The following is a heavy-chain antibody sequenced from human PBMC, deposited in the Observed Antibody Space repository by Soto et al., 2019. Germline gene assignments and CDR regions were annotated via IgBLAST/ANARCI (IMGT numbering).Heavy chain of an antibody. Sequence: SVKFSCKASGGTFSSYAISWVRQAPGQGLEWMGGIIPIFGTANYAQKFQGRVTITADESTSTAYMELSSPRSEDTAVYYCAAGAYYYYYGMDVWGQGTTVTVSS. CDR3: AAGAYYYYYGMDV. D-gene: IGHD1-26*01. CDR1: GGTFSSYA. V-gene: IGHV1-69*13. J-gene: IGHJ6*02. CDR2: IIPIFGTA.